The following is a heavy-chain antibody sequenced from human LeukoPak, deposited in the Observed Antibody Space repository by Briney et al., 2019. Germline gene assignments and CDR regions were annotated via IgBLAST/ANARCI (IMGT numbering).Heavy chain of an antibody. J-gene: IGHJ6*02. V-gene: IGHV3-30*18. CDR3: AKTLNSGYSYGLNYYYGMDV. D-gene: IGHD5-18*01. Sequence: GGSLRLSCAASGFTFSSYGMHWVRQAPGKGLEWVAVISYDGSNKYYADSVKGRFTISRDNSKNTLYLQMNSLRAEDTAVYYCAKTLNSGYSYGLNYYYGMDVWGQGTTVTVSS. CDR1: GFTFSSYG. CDR2: ISYDGSNK.